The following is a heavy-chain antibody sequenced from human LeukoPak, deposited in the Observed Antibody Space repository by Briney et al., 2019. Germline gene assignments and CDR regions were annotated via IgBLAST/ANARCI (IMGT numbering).Heavy chain of an antibody. CDR2: ISYDGSNK. V-gene: IGHV3-30-3*01. Sequence: GGSLRLSCAASGFTFSSYAMHWVRQAPGKGLEWVAVISYDGSNKYYADSVKGRFTISRDNSKNTLYLQMNSLRAEDTAVYYCARVRRVGGFDHWGQGTLVTVSS. D-gene: IGHD3-10*01. CDR1: GFTFSSYA. CDR3: ARVRRVGGFDH. J-gene: IGHJ5*02.